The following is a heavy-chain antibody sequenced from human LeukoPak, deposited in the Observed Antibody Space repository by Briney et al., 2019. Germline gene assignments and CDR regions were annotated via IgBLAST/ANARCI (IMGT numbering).Heavy chain of an antibody. CDR2: IIPIFGTA. D-gene: IGHD3-22*01. V-gene: IGHV1-69*13. Sequence: SVKVSCKASGGTFSSYAISWVRQAPGQGLEWMGGIIPIFGTANYAQKFQGRVTITADESTSTAYMELSSLRSEDTAVYYCARYYHDSSGYTGAFDYWGQGTLVTVSS. CDR1: GGTFSSYA. J-gene: IGHJ4*02. CDR3: ARYYHDSSGYTGAFDY.